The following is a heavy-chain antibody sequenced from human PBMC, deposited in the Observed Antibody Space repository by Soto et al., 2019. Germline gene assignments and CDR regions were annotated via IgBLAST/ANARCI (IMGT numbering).Heavy chain of an antibody. D-gene: IGHD2-15*01. CDR1: GGSFSGYY. J-gene: IGHJ6*03. V-gene: IGHV4-34*01. CDR3: AGFRRYYYMDV. CDR2: INHSGST. Sequence: SETMSLTCAVYGGSFSGYYWSWIRQPPGKGLEWIGEINHSGSTNYNPSLKSRVTISVDTSKNQFSLKLSSVTAADTAVYYCAGFRRYYYMDVWGKGTTVTVSS.